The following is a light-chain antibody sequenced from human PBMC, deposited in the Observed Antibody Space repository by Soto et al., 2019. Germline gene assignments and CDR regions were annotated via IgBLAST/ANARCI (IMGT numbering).Light chain of an antibody. CDR2: DVS. CDR3: QQYNHYSGLT. J-gene: IGKJ4*01. V-gene: IGKV1-5*01. CDR1: QILNPW. Sequence: DIQMTQSPSTLSASVGDRVTITCRASQILNPWLAWYQQKPGKAPKLLIYDVSILESGVPSRFSGSGSGAEFTLTISSLQPDDFATYYCQQYNHYSGLTFGGGTKVDIK.